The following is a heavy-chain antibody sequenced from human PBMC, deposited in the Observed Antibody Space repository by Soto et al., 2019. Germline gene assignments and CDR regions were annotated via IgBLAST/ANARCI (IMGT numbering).Heavy chain of an antibody. J-gene: IGHJ4*02. CDR1: GFTFSSYA. CDR3: ARESIVGTTRGGVFDY. CDR2: ISYGGSSK. Sequence: QVQLVESGGGVVQPGRSLRLSCAASGFTFSSYAMHWVRQAPGKGLEWVAVISYGGSSKYYADSVKGRFTISRDNSKNTLYLQMNSLRAEDTAVYYCARESIVGTTRGGVFDYWGQGTLVTVSS. D-gene: IGHD1-26*01. V-gene: IGHV3-30-3*01.